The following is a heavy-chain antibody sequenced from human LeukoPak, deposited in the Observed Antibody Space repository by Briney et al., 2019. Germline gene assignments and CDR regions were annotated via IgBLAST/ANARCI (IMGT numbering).Heavy chain of an antibody. J-gene: IGHJ4*02. D-gene: IGHD3-16*01. CDR1: GFTFRTFG. Sequence: GGSLRLSCAASGFTFRTFGMNWVRQAPGKGLEWVSYISSDSSYICYADSVKGRFTIYRDNAKNSLYLQMNSLRAEDTAVYYCAREIPGGDNTLDFWGQGTLVTVSS. CDR2: ISSDSSYI. CDR3: AREIPGGDNTLDF. V-gene: IGHV3-21*01.